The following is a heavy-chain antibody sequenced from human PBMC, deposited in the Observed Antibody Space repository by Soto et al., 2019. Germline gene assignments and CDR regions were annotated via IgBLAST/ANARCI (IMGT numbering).Heavy chain of an antibody. CDR1: GGFMSSGGYY. J-gene: IGHJ1*01. D-gene: IGHD5-12*01. V-gene: IGHV4-31*03. CDR3: AREGDGYNYFQH. Sequence: TLSLTCTVSGGFMSSGGYYWSWLRQHPGKGLEWNGYIYYSGSTYYNPSLKSRVTISVDTSKNQFSLKLSSVTAADTAVYYCAREGDGYNYFQHWGQGTRVTVSS. CDR2: IYYSGST.